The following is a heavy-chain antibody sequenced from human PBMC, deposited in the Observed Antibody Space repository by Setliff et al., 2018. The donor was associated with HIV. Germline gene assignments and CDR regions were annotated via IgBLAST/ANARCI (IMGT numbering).Heavy chain of an antibody. CDR3: RSQVGDNSFWSGIVT. V-gene: IGHV3-15*01. J-gene: IGHJ4*02. CDR2: IKSETDGGTT. D-gene: IGHD3-3*01. Sequence: GGSLRLSCAASGFNFSNAWMSWVRQAPGKGLVWLGHIKSETDGGTTDYAAPVKGRFTISRDDSKNTLYLQMNGLQTEDTAVYYCRSQVGDNSFWSGIVTWGQGTLVTVSS. CDR1: GFNFSNAW.